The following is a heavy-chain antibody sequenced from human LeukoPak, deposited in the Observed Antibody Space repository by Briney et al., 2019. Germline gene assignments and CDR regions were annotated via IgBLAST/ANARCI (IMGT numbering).Heavy chain of an antibody. CDR1: GGSFGGYY. Sequence: KPSETLSLTCAVYGGSFGGYYWSWIRQSPGKGLEWIGEINHSGSTNYNPSLKSRVTISVDTSKKQFSLKLSSVTAADTAVYYCARGVYYYESSGLDYWGQGTLVTVSS. V-gene: IGHV4-34*01. CDR3: ARGVYYYESSGLDY. D-gene: IGHD3-22*01. CDR2: INHSGST. J-gene: IGHJ4*02.